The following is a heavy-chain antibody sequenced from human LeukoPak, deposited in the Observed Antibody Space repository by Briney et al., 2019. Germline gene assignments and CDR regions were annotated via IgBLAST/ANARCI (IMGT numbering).Heavy chain of an antibody. CDR3: AKSPLRTRILLDY. CDR2: IQYDGSYK. D-gene: IGHD3-3*01. CDR1: EFTFATYG. J-gene: IGHJ4*02. V-gene: IGHV3-30*02. Sequence: GGSLRLSCAAAEFTFATYGMHWVRQAPGKGLEWVAFIQYDGSYKDYGDSVKGRFTISRDNSKNTPYLQMNSLRADDTAVYYCAKSPLRTRILLDYWGQGTLVTVSS.